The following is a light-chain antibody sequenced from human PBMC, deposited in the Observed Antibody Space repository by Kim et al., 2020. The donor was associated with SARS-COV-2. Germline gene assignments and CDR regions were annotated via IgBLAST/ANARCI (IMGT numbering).Light chain of an antibody. CDR2: DAS. V-gene: IGKV3-11*01. CDR3: QQRTTWPRT. Sequence: EIVLTQSPATLSLSPGERATLSCRASQSFSGYLAWYQQKPGQAPRLLIYDASNRATGIPARFSGSGSGTDFTLTISSLEPEDFAVYYCQQRTTWPRTFGQGTKVDIK. CDR1: QSFSGY. J-gene: IGKJ1*01.